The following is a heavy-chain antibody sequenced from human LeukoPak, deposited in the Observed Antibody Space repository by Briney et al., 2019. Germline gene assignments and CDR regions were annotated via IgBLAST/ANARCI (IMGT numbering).Heavy chain of an antibody. CDR3: ARDIRQHIVVVTAMYFDY. CDR2: ISAYNGNT. D-gene: IGHD2-21*02. J-gene: IGHJ4*02. Sequence: ASVKVSCKASGYTFTSYGISWVRQAPGQGLEWMGWISAYNGNTNYEQKLQGRATMTTDTSTSTAYMELRSLRSDDTAVYYCARDIRQHIVVVTAMYFDYWGQGTLVTVSS. CDR1: GYTFTSYG. V-gene: IGHV1-18*01.